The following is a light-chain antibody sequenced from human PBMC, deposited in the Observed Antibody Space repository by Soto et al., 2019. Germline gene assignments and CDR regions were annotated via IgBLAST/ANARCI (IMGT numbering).Light chain of an antibody. J-gene: IGKJ2*01. V-gene: IGKV3-15*01. CDR2: GAS. CDR1: QSVSSN. Sequence: EIVMTQSPATLSVSPGERATLSCRASQSVSSNLAWYQQKPGQAPRLLIYGASTRATDIPARFSGSGSGTYFTLTISSLQSEDFAVYYWQQYNNWPYTFGQGTKLEIK. CDR3: QQYNNWPYT.